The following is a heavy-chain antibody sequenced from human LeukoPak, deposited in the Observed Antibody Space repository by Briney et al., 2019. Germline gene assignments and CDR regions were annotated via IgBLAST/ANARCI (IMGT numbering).Heavy chain of an antibody. V-gene: IGHV4-61*02. CDR3: ARMEEGDYFDY. Sequence: SETLSLTCTVSGGSISSGSYYWSWIRQPAGKVLEWIGRIYTSGSTNYNPSLKSRVTITVDTSKNQFSLKLSSVTAAETAVYYCARMEEGDYFDYWGQGTLVTVSS. CDR2: IYTSGST. CDR1: GGSISSGSYY. J-gene: IGHJ4*02. D-gene: IGHD3-3*01.